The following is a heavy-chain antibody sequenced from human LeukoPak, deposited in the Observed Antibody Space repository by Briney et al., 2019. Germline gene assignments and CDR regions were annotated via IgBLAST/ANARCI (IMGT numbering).Heavy chain of an antibody. CDR1: GGAISSYY. CDR2: VYYSGNT. D-gene: IGHD2-8*01. CDR3: ARVGNGHFDY. Sequence: SETLSLTCIVSGGAISSYYWSWIRQPPGKRLEWIGYVYYSGNTNYNPSLKSRVTISIDTSRNQFSLKLSSVTAADTAVYYCARVGNGHFDYWGQGTLVTASS. J-gene: IGHJ4*02. V-gene: IGHV4-59*01.